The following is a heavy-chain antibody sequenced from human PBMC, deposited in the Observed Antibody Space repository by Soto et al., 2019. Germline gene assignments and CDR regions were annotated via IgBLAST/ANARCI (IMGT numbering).Heavy chain of an antibody. D-gene: IGHD3-22*01. V-gene: IGHV5-10-1*01. CDR3: ARQIYDSDTGPNFQYYFDS. CDR2: IDPSDSQT. CDR1: GYSFAGDW. Sequence: GESLKISCKGSGYSFAGDWITWVRQKPGTGLEWMGRIDPSDSQTYYSPSFRGHVTISVPKSITTVFLQWSSLRASDTAMYYCARQIYDSDTGPNFQYYFDSWGQGTPVTVSS. J-gene: IGHJ4*02.